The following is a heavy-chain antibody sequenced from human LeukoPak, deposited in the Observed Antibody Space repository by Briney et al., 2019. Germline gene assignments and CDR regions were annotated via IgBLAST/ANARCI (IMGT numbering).Heavy chain of an antibody. CDR2: IYYSGST. CDR1: GFTVSSNY. D-gene: IGHD2-8*01. V-gene: IGHV4-59*02. Sequence: GSLRLSCAASGFTVSSNYMSWIRQPPGKGLEWIGYIYYSGSTNYNPSLKSRVTISVDTSKNQFSLKLSSVTAADTAVYYCARHRGGDIVLMVYAAAEGTFDIWGQGTMVTVSS. J-gene: IGHJ3*02. CDR3: ARHRGGDIVLMVYAAAEGTFDI.